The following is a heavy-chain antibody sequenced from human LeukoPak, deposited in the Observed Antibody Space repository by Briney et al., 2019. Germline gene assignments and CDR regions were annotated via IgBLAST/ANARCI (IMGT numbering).Heavy chain of an antibody. CDR3: AREIHARLPGIADT. D-gene: IGHD6-13*01. J-gene: IGHJ5*02. Sequence: SETPSLTCTVSGGSISSSSYYWGWIRQPPGKGLEWIGSIYYSGSTYYNPSLKSRVTISVDTSKNQFSLKLSSVTAADTAVYYCAREIHARLPGIADTWGQGTLVTVSS. V-gene: IGHV4-39*07. CDR1: GGSISSSSYY. CDR2: IYYSGST.